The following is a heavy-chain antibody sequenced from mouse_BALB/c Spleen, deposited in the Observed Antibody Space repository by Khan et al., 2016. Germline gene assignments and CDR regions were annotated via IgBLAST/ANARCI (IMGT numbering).Heavy chain of an antibody. CDR2: ISHSGDS. J-gene: IGHJ3*01. CDR3: ATWDYYGSAFAY. Sequence: EVQLQESGPSLARPSQTLSLTCSVTGDSITSGHWNWIRKFPGNKFDFMGYISHSGDSYYNPSLKSRVSITRDTSKNQYYLQLNSVTTEDTATYYCATWDYYGSAFAYWGERTLVTVSA. CDR1: GDSITSGH. V-gene: IGHV3-8*02. D-gene: IGHD1-2*01.